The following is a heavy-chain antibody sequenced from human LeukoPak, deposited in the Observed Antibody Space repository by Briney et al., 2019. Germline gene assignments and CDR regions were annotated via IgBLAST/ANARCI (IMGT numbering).Heavy chain of an antibody. V-gene: IGHV1-18*01. CDR1: GYTFTSYG. Sequence: ASVKVPCKASGYTFTSYGISWVRQAPGQGLEWMGWISAYNGNTNYAQKLQGRVTMTTDTSTSTAYMELRSLRSDDTAVYYCARVSNYDFWSGYYTGIYYYGMDVWGQGTTVTVSS. CDR3: ARVSNYDFWSGYYTGIYYYGMDV. CDR2: ISAYNGNT. D-gene: IGHD3-3*01. J-gene: IGHJ6*02.